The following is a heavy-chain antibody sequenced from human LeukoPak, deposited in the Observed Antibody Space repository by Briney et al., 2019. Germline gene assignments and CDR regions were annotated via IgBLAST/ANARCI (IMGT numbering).Heavy chain of an antibody. CDR1: GHSFTSYW. CDR2: IYPGDSDT. D-gene: IGHD2-2*01. CDR3: ARHKDCSSTSCYPDY. J-gene: IGHJ4*02. Sequence: GESLKISCKGSGHSFTSYWIGWVRQMPGKGLEWMGIIYPGDSDTRYSPSFQGQVTISADKSISTAYLQWSSLKASDTAMYYCARHKDCSSTSCYPDYWGQGTLVTVSS. V-gene: IGHV5-51*01.